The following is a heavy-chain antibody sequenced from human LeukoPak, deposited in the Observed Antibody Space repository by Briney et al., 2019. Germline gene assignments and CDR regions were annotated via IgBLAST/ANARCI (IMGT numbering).Heavy chain of an antibody. D-gene: IGHD6-19*01. Sequence: GGSLRPSCAASGFTFSSYAVSWVRQAPGKGLEWVSAISGSGGSTYYADSVKGRFTISRDNSKNTLYLQMNSLRAEDTAVYYCAKESYSSGWYAYFDYWGQGTLVTVSS. CDR3: AKESYSSGWYAYFDY. J-gene: IGHJ4*02. V-gene: IGHV3-23*01. CDR1: GFTFSSYA. CDR2: ISGSGGST.